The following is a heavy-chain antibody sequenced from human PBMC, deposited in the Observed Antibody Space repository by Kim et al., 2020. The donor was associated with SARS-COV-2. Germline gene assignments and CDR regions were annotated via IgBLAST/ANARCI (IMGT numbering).Heavy chain of an antibody. CDR3: ARSRSSNDYGDYAPFDY. V-gene: IGHV5-51*01. Sequence: GASLQISCKGSGYSFTSYWIGWVRQMPGKGLEWMGIIYPGDSDTRYSPSFQGQVTISADKSISTAYLQWSSLKASDTAMYYCARSRSSNDYGDYAPFDYWGQGTLVTVSS. J-gene: IGHJ4*02. CDR2: IYPGDSDT. D-gene: IGHD4-17*01. CDR1: GYSFTSYW.